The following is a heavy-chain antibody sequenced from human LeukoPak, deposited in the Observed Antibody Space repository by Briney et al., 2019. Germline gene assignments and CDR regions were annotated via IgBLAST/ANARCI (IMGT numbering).Heavy chain of an antibody. CDR3: ATYRQVLLPFES. CDR1: GFTFSTFA. D-gene: IGHD2-8*02. CDR2: IFPSGGEI. J-gene: IGHJ4*02. Sequence: GGSLRLSCAASGFTFSTFAMIWVRQPPGKGLEWVSSIFPSGGEIHYADSVRGRFTISRDNSKSTLSLQMNSLRAEDTAIYYCATYRQVLLPFESWGRGTLVTVSS. V-gene: IGHV3-23*01.